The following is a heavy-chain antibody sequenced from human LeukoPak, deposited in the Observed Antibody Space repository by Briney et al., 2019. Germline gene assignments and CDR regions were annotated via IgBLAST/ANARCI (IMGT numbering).Heavy chain of an antibody. D-gene: IGHD3-22*01. CDR3: ARVRWYYYDSSSGGDDY. CDR1: GFTFSSYS. V-gene: IGHV3-48*02. Sequence: GRSLRLSCAASGFTFSSYSMNWVRQAPGKGLEWVSYISSSSSTIYYADSVKGRFTISRDNAKNSLYLQMNSLRDEDTAVYYCARVRWYYYDSSSGGDDYWGQGTLVTVSS. CDR2: ISSSSSTI. J-gene: IGHJ4*02.